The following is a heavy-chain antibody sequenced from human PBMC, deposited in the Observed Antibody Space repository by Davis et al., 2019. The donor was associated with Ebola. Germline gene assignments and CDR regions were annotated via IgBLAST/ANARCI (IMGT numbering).Heavy chain of an antibody. Sequence: GGSLRLSCAASGFTFSSYSMNWVRQAPGKGLEWVSSISSSSSYIYYADSVKGRFTISRDNSKNTLYLQMNNLRAEDTAVYYCARVKPIYGSGSYHYYGMDVWGQGTTVTVSS. J-gene: IGHJ6*02. CDR3: ARVKPIYGSGSYHYYGMDV. CDR2: ISSSSSYI. V-gene: IGHV3-21*01. CDR1: GFTFSSYS. D-gene: IGHD3-10*01.